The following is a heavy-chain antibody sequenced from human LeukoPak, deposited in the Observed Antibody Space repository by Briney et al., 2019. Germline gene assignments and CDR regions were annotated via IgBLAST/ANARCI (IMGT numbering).Heavy chain of an antibody. Sequence: GESLKISCKGSGYSFTSYWIGWVRHMPREGLEWMGIIYPGDSDTRYSPSFQGQVTISADKSITTAYLQWSSLKASDTAMYYCAMLADYGDYGMDYWGQGTLVTVSS. V-gene: IGHV5-51*01. CDR2: IYPGDSDT. J-gene: IGHJ4*02. CDR1: GYSFTSYW. D-gene: IGHD4-17*01. CDR3: AMLADYGDYGMDY.